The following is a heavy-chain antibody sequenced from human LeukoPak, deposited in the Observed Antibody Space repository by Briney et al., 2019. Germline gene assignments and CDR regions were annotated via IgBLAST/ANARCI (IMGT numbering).Heavy chain of an antibody. CDR3: ARIRLSPASYDSSGGFGY. D-gene: IGHD3-22*01. CDR2: INHRGST. J-gene: IGHJ4*02. CDR1: GGSFSGYY. V-gene: IGHV4-34*01. Sequence: SETLSLTRAVYGGSFSGYYWSWIRQPPGKGLEWIGEINHRGSTNYNPSLKSRVTISVDTSKNQFSLKLSSVTAADTAVYYCARIRLSPASYDSSGGFGYWGQGTLVTVSS.